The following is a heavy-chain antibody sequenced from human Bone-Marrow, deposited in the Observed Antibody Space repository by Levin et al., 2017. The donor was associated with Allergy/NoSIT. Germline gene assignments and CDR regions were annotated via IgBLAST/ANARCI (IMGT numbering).Heavy chain of an antibody. CDR2: IYNDGRT. CDR1: GFAVSSNS. J-gene: IGHJ4*02. Sequence: SCAASGFAVSSNSMSWVRQAPGKGLEWVSIIYNDGRTYYTDSVKGRFTISKDTSENRLYLQMNSLRAEDTAVYYCARDTGMAIHDYWGQGTLVTVSS. CDR3: ARDTGMAIHDY. D-gene: IGHD5-18*01. V-gene: IGHV3-53*01.